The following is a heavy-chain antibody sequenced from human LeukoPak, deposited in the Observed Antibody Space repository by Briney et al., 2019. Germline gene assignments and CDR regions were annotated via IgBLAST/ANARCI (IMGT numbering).Heavy chain of an antibody. J-gene: IGHJ4*02. CDR2: ISGSGGST. D-gene: IGHD2-21*02. CDR1: GFNFSIYP. Sequence: PGGTLRLSCTTSGFNFSIYPMTWVRQAPGKGLEWVSAISGSGGSTYYADSVKGRFTISRDNSKNTLYLQMNSLRAEDTAVYYCAKDQHIVVVTAMDYWGQGTLVTVSS. V-gene: IGHV3-23*01. CDR3: AKDQHIVVVTAMDY.